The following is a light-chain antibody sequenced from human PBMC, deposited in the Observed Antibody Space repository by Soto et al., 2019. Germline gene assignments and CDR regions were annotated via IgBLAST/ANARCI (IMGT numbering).Light chain of an antibody. J-gene: IGLJ1*01. Sequence: QSVLTQPPSASGSAGQSVTISCTGPTNDVGGFNYVSWYQQHPGRVPKLIIYEVDKRPSGVPDRFSGSKSGNTASLTVSGLQADDEADYYCTSYAGNSNYVFGTGTKVTVL. CDR1: TNDVGGFNY. CDR3: TSYAGNSNYV. V-gene: IGLV2-8*01. CDR2: EVD.